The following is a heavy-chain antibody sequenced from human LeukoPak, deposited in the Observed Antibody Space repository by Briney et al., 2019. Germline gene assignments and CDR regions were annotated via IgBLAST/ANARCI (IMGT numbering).Heavy chain of an antibody. D-gene: IGHD3-16*01. CDR2: INPSGGST. V-gene: IGHV1-46*01. Sequence: ASVTVSCKASGYTFTSYYMQWVRQAPGQGLEWMGIINPSGGSTSYAQKFQGRVTMTRDTSTSTVYMELSSLRSEDTAVYYCEIDSRTWGVHYWGQGTLVTVSS. CDR1: GYTFTSYY. CDR3: EIDSRTWGVHY. J-gene: IGHJ4*02.